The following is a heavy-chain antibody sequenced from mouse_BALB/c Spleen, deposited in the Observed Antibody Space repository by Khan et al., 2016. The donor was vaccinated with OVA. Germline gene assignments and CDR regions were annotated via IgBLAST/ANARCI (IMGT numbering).Heavy chain of an antibody. V-gene: IGHV10-1*02. CDR1: GFTFNTYA. Sequence: EGRRGEYGGGLVQPKGSLKLSCAASGFTFNTYAMNWVRQAPGKGLEWVARIRSKNNNYATYYADSVKDRFTISRDDSQSMLYLQMNNLTTEDTAMYYLVRLDAMDYWGQGTSVTVSS. CDR3: VRLDAMDY. J-gene: IGHJ4*01. CDR2: IRSKNNNYAT.